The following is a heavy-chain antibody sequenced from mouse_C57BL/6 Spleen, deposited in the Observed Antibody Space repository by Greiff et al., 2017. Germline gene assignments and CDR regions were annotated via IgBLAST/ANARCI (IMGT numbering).Heavy chain of an antibody. CDR3: ARSGYDYPFFAY. D-gene: IGHD2-4*01. Sequence: VQLQQPGAELVKPGASVKLSCKASGYTFTSYWMHWVKQRPGQGLEWIGMIHPNSGSTNYNEKFKSKATLTVDKSSSTAYMQLSSLTSEDSAVYYCARSGYDYPFFAYWGQGTLVTVSA. J-gene: IGHJ3*01. V-gene: IGHV1-64*01. CDR2: IHPNSGST. CDR1: GYTFTSYW.